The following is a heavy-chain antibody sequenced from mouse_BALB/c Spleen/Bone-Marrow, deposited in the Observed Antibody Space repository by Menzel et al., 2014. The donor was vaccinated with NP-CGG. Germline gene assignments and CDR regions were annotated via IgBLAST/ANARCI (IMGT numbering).Heavy chain of an antibody. V-gene: IGHV1S81*02. D-gene: IGHD2-10*01. CDR3: TRRSLLSDYYSMDY. J-gene: IGHJ4*01. Sequence: VQLQQSEAELVKPGASVKLSCKASGYTFTSYYLYWVKQRPGQGLEWIGEINPSNGGTNFNERFKSKASLTVDKSSSTAYMQLNSLTSEDSAVYYCTRRSLLSDYYSMDYWGQGTSVTVSS. CDR2: INPSNGGT. CDR1: GYTFTSYY.